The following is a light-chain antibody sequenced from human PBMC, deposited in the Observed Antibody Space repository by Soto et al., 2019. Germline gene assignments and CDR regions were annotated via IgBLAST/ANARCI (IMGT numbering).Light chain of an antibody. CDR1: QSVSSSY. CDR3: QQYGSSPLT. V-gene: IGKV3-20*01. J-gene: IGKJ4*01. Sequence: ESVLTQSPGTLSLSPGERATLSCRASQSVSSSYLAWCQQKPGQAPRLLIYGASSRATGIPDRFSGSGSGTDFTLTISRLEPEDFAVYYCQQYGSSPLTFGGGTKVDIK. CDR2: GAS.